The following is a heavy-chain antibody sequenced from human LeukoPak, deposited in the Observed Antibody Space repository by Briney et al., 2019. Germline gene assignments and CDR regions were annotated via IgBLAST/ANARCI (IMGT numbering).Heavy chain of an antibody. Sequence: GGSLRLSCAASGFTFSSYWMSWVRQAPGKGPEWLANIKQDGRESYYADSVKGRFTISRDNAKNSLYLQMSRMRVDAAAVYYCSRGEATMVWGHGCWGQGTLVTFSS. V-gene: IGHV3-7*01. CDR2: IKQDGRES. CDR3: SRGEATMVWGHGC. D-gene: IGHD3-10*01. CDR1: GFTFSSYW. J-gene: IGHJ4*03.